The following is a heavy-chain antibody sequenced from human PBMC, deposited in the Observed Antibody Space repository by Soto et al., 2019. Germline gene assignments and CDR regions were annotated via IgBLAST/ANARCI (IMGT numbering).Heavy chain of an antibody. CDR3: TSGLVYYYDSSGYDY. CDR2: IRSKANSYAT. V-gene: IGHV3-73*02. Sequence: EVQLVESGGGLVQPGGSLRVSCAASGFTFSGSAMHWVRQASGKGLEWVGRIRSKANSYATAYAASVKGRFTISRDDSKNTAYLQMNSLKTEDTAVYYCTSGLVYYYDSSGYDYWGQGTLVTVSS. J-gene: IGHJ4*02. D-gene: IGHD3-22*01. CDR1: GFTFSGSA.